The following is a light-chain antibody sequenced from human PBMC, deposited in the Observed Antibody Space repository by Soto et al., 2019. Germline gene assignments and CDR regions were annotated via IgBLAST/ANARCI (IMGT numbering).Light chain of an antibody. J-gene: IGLJ1*01. V-gene: IGLV2-8*01. CDR1: NSDVGRYNF. Sequence: QSALTQPPSASGSPGQSVTISCTGTNSDVGRYNFVSWYQQHPGKAPKLIIYEVSKRPSGVPDRFSASKSGNTASLTITGLQAEDEADYYCSAYGSSNPFYVFGTGTKLTVL. CDR2: EVS. CDR3: SAYGSSNPFYV.